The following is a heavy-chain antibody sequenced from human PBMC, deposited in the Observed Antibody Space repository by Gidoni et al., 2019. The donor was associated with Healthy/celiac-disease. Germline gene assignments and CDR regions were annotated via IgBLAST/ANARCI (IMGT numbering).Heavy chain of an antibody. CDR3: ASASGTVPAATILGD. Sequence: QVQLGQAGAEVKKPGASVKVSCKASGYAFTGYYMHWVRQAPVQGLECMGWINPNSGGTNYAQKFQCWVTMTMDPSISPAYMVLSSLSSYDTAVYYCASASGTVPAATILGDWGQGTLVTVSS. D-gene: IGHD2-2*01. J-gene: IGHJ4*02. CDR1: GYAFTGYY. V-gene: IGHV1-2*04. CDR2: INPNSGGT.